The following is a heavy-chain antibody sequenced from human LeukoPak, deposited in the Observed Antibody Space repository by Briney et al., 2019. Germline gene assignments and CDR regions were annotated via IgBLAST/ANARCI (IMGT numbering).Heavy chain of an antibody. D-gene: IGHD5-18*01. J-gene: IGHJ5*02. V-gene: IGHV4-59*01. CDR3: ARDKAHSYGRYFDP. CDR1: GVSISTYY. CDR2: ISYGNT. Sequence: SETLSLTCSVAGVSISTYYWNWIRQTPGKGLEWIGHISYGNTDYNPSLKSRVTISMDTSKNQTSVTAADTAVYYCARDKAHSYGRYFDPWGQGALVIVSS.